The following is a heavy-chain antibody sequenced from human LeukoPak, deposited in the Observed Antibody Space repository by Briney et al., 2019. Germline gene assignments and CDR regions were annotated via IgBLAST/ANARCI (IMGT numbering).Heavy chain of an antibody. D-gene: IGHD2-15*01. CDR3: AKNLYCGGGSCYPSALGMDV. J-gene: IGHJ6*02. CDR1: GFTFSSYG. V-gene: IGHV3-33*06. CDR2: IWYDGSNK. Sequence: PTGGSLRLSCAASGFTFSSYGMHWVRQAPGKGLEWVAVIWYDGSNKYYADSVKGRFTISRDNSKNTLYLQMNSLRAEDTAVYYCAKNLYCGGGSCYPSALGMDVWGQGTTVTVSS.